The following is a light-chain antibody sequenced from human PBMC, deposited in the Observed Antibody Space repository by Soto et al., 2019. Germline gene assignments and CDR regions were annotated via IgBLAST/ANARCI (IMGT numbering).Light chain of an antibody. CDR3: QHYGSSSIT. Sequence: EIGLTQSPGTLSLSPGERATLSCRASQSVSSSYLAWYQQKPGQAPRLLIYGASSRATGIPDRFSGSGSGTDFTLTISRLEPEDFAVYYCQHYGSSSITFGGGTKVEIK. V-gene: IGKV3-20*01. J-gene: IGKJ4*01. CDR2: GAS. CDR1: QSVSSSY.